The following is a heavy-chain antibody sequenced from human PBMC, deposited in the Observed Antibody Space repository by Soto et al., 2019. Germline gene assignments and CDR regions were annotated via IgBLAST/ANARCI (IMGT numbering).Heavy chain of an antibody. Sequence: QLQLQESGPGLVKPSETLSLTCTVSGGSISSSSYYWGWIRQPPGKGLEWIGSIFYRGNTYYNPSHKSRVTIAVDTSMNQFSLKLSSVTAADTAVYYCAREGGGYCSGGSCQVDYWGQGTLVTVSS. CDR3: AREGGGYCSGGSCQVDY. CDR1: GGSISSSSYY. D-gene: IGHD2-15*01. CDR2: IFYRGNT. V-gene: IGHV4-39*02. J-gene: IGHJ4*02.